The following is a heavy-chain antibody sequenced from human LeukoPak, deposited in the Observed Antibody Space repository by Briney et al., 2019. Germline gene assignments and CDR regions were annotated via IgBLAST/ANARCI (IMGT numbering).Heavy chain of an antibody. CDR3: ARSPLTRNFYI. D-gene: IGHD3-3*01. CDR2: IYYTGST. V-gene: IGHV4-59*01. CDR1: GGSISSYY. Sequence: SSETLSLTCTVSGGSISSYYWNWIRHPPGKGLEWIGYIYYTGSTNYNPSLKSRVTISLDTSKNQFSLKLSSVTAADTAMYYCARSPLTRNFYIWGHGTMVTVSS. J-gene: IGHJ3*02.